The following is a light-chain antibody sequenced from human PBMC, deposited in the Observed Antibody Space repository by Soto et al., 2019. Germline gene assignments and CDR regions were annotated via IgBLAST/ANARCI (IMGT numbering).Light chain of an antibody. CDR1: SSNLGAGYD. CDR2: GNS. J-gene: IGLJ2*01. CDR3: QAYDYSLTASV. V-gene: IGLV1-40*01. Sequence: QSVLTQPPSVSGAPGQRVTLSCTGTSSNLGAGYDVHWYQQLPGAAPTLVIFGNSNRPSGVPERFSGSKSGTSASLAITGLHPQEEADDYCQAYDYSLTASVFGGGTKLTVL.